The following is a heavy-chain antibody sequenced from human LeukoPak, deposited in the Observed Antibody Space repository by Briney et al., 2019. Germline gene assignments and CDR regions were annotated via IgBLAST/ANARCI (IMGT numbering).Heavy chain of an antibody. CDR3: ARVIYSGWEGELSD. Sequence: PGGSLILFCAASGFNFSSNWMHWFRQAPGKGLVWVSRINSDGSTTSYADSVMGRFTISRDNAKNTLYLQMHSLRAEDTAVYYCARVIYSGWEGELSDWGQGTLVTVSS. D-gene: IGHD6-19*01. V-gene: IGHV3-74*01. CDR1: GFNFSSNW. CDR2: INSDGSTT. J-gene: IGHJ4*02.